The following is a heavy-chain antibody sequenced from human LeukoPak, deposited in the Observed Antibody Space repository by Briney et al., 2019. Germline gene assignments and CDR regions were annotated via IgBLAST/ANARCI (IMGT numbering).Heavy chain of an antibody. J-gene: IGHJ4*02. D-gene: IGHD6-13*01. V-gene: IGHV1-18*01. CDR2: ISACNGNT. CDR1: GYTFTSYG. CDR3: ARDSVGAAAGKEIGNY. Sequence: ASVKVSCKASGYTFTSYGISWVRQAPGQGLEWMGWISACNGNTNYAQKLQGRVTMTTDTSTSTAYMELRSLRSDDTAVYYCARDSVGAAAGKEIGNYWGQGTLVTVSS.